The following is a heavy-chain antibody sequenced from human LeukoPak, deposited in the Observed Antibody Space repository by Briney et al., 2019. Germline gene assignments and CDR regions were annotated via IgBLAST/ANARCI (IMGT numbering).Heavy chain of an antibody. Sequence: SETLSLTCTVSGGSINSYYWSWIRQPPGKGLEWIAYIYYSGSTSYNPSLKSRVTISVDTSKNQFSLKLNSVTAADTAVYYCARAVGYCSGGSCSLDYWGQGTLVTVSS. CDR1: GGSINSYY. V-gene: IGHV4-59*12. D-gene: IGHD2-15*01. J-gene: IGHJ4*02. CDR3: ARAVGYCSGGSCSLDY. CDR2: IYYSGST.